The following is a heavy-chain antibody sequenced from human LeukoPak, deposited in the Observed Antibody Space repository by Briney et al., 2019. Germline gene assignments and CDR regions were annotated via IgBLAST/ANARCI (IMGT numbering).Heavy chain of an antibody. D-gene: IGHD3-22*01. J-gene: IGHJ6*02. V-gene: IGHV1-2*02. CDR1: GYTFTGYY. CDR2: INPNSGGT. CDR3: ARAATYYYDSSGSYGMDV. Sequence: ASVKVSCKASGYTFTGYYMHWVRQAPGQGLEWMGWINPNSGGTNYAQKFQGRVTMTRDTSISTAYMGLSRLRSDDTAVYYCARAATYYYDSSGSYGMDVWGQGTTVTVSS.